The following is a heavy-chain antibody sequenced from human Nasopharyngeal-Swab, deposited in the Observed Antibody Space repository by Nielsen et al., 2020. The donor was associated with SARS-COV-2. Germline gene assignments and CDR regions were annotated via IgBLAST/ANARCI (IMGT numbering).Heavy chain of an antibody. J-gene: IGHJ3*02. CDR2: VWHDENIK. V-gene: IGHV3-30*02. D-gene: IGHD3-16*01. CDR1: GVIFSKYW. Sequence: GESLKISCVASGVIFSKYWMHWVRQAPGKGLEWVAVVWHDENIKYYADSVEGRFTISRDNSKNTLYLQMISLRAEDTAVYWCVKDLRGKYAFETWGQGTMVTVSS. CDR3: VKDLRGKYAFET.